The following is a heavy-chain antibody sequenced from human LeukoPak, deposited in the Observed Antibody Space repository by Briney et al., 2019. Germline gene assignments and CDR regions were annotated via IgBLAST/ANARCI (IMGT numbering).Heavy chain of an antibody. CDR1: GYTFTGYY. CDR3: ARGGYYYGSGSYAAFDY. J-gene: IGHJ4*02. CDR2: INPNSGGT. D-gene: IGHD3-10*01. V-gene: IGHV1-2*04. Sequence: ASVKVSCKASGYTFTGYYMHWVRQAPGQGLEWMGWINPNSGGTNYAQKFQGWVTMTRDTSISKAYMELSRLRSDDTAVYYCARGGYYYGSGSYAAFDYWGQGTLVTVSS.